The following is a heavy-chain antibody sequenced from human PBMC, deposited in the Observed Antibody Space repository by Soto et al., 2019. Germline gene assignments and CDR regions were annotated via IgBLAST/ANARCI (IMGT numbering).Heavy chain of an antibody. CDR3: ANSRVSMVRGLIIIPNY. Sequence: TGGSLRLSCAASGFPFTGYAMSWVRQAPGKGLEWVSAISGHGDATFYADSVKGRFTISRDNSKNTLYLHMNSLRAEDTALYYCANSRVSMVRGLIIIPNYWGQGTLVTVS. J-gene: IGHJ4*02. D-gene: IGHD3-10*01. CDR2: ISGHGDAT. V-gene: IGHV3-23*01. CDR1: GFPFTGYA.